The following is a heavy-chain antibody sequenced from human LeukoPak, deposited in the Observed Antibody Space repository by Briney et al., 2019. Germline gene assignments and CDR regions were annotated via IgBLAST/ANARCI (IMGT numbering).Heavy chain of an antibody. V-gene: IGHV3-30-3*01. Sequence: PGGSLRLSCAASGFTFSSYAMHWVRQAPGKGLEWVAVISYDGSNKYYADSVKGRFTISRDNSKNTLYLQMNSLRAEDTAAYYCARDVVSDPSLEGYFDYWGQGTLVTVSS. J-gene: IGHJ4*02. CDR1: GFTFSSYA. D-gene: IGHD2-15*01. CDR3: ARDVVSDPSLEGYFDY. CDR2: ISYDGSNK.